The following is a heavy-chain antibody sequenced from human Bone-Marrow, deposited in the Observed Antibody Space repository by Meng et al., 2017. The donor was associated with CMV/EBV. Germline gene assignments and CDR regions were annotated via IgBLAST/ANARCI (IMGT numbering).Heavy chain of an antibody. V-gene: IGHV4-31*02. J-gene: IGHJ4*02. CDR2: IYYSGST. CDR1: SISSVGYY. Sequence: SISSVGYYWSWIRQHPGKGLEWIGYIYYSGSTYYNPSLKSRVTISVDTSKNQFSLKLSSVTAADTAVYYCAGTQVVPAATVPGYFDYWGQGTLVTVSS. CDR3: AGTQVVPAATVPGYFDY. D-gene: IGHD2-2*01.